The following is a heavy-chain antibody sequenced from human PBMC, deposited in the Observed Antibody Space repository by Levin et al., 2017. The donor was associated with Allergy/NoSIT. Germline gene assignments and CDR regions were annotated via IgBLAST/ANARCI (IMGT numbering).Heavy chain of an antibody. J-gene: IGHJ4*02. Sequence: PGGSLRLSCAASGFTFSSYAMSWVRQAPGQGLEWVSAISGSGGSTYYADSVKGRFTISRDNSKNTLYLQMNSLRDEDTAVYYCAKGLTLDTAWIRVAYYFDYWGQGTLVTVSS. V-gene: IGHV3-23*01. CDR1: GFTFSSYA. D-gene: IGHD5-18*01. CDR2: ISGSGGST. CDR3: AKGLTLDTAWIRVAYYFDY.